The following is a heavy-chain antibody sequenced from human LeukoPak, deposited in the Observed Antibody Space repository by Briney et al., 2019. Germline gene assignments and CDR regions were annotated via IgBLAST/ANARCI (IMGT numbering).Heavy chain of an antibody. CDR2: ISGSDCST. D-gene: IGHD6-19*01. CDR3: ANGGVGGKGRHLSSGWYYFDY. CDR1: GFTFSSYA. Sequence: GGSLRLSCAASGFTFSSYAMRWLRQATGKGLEWVSAISGSDCSTYYADSVKGWFTISRDNSKNTLYVQMNSLRAEDMAVYYCANGGVGGKGRHLSSGWYYFDYWGQGTLVTVSS. V-gene: IGHV3-23*01. J-gene: IGHJ4*02.